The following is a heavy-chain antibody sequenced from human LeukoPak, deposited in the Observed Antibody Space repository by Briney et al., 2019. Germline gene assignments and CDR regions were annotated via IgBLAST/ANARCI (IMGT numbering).Heavy chain of an antibody. CDR2: IKPDGSEK. V-gene: IGHV3-7*03. D-gene: IGHD1-26*01. CDR1: GFTFSSHW. J-gene: IGHJ4*02. Sequence: GGSLRLSCAASGFTFSSHWMSWVRQAPGKGLEWVGNIKPDGSEKYYVDSLKGRFTISRDDSRNTLYPQMNSLRGDDTAVYYCAKDVGKWESLHFFDYWGQGTLVTVSS. CDR3: AKDVGKWESLHFFDY.